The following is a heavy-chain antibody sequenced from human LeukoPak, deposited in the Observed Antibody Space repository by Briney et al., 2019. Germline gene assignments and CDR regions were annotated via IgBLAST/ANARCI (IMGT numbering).Heavy chain of an antibody. CDR3: ANTHYYDGILGTGHFQH. J-gene: IGHJ1*01. Sequence: EASVKVSCKASGYTFTSNDINWVRQASGQGLEWMGIINPSGGSTSYAQKFQGRVTMTRDTSTSTVYMELSSLRSEDTAVYYCANTHYYDGILGTGHFQHWGQGTLVTVSS. CDR2: INPSGGST. CDR1: GYTFTSND. V-gene: IGHV1-46*01. D-gene: IGHD3-22*01.